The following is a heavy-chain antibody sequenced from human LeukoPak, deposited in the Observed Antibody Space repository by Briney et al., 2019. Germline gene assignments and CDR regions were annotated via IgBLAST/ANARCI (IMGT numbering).Heavy chain of an antibody. CDR2: IYYSGST. CDR1: GGSIRSYY. V-gene: IGHV4-59*08. CDR3: AREYSSSSGRRAFDI. D-gene: IGHD6-6*01. J-gene: IGHJ3*02. Sequence: SETLSLTRTVSGGSIRSYYWSWIRQPPGKGLEWIGYIYYSGSTNYNPSLKSRLTISIDTSENQFSLKLSSVTATDTAVYYCAREYSSSSGRRAFDIWGQGTMVTVSS.